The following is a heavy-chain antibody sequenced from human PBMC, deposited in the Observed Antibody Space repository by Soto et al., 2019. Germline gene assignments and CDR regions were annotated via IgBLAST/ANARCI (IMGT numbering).Heavy chain of an antibody. V-gene: IGHV3-33*01. Sequence: QVQLVESGGGVVQPGRSLRLSCAASGFTFSSYGMHWVRQAPGKGLEWVAVRWYDGSNKYYADSVKGRFTISRDNSKNPLYLQMNSLRAEDTAVYYCARGPPYCSGGSCYAHYYYGMDVWGQGTTVTGSS. CDR1: GFTFSSYG. J-gene: IGHJ6*02. CDR2: RWYDGSNK. CDR3: ARGPPYCSGGSCYAHYYYGMDV. D-gene: IGHD2-15*01.